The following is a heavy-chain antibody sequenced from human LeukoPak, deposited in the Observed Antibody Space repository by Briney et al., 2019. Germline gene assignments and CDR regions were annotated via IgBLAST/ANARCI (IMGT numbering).Heavy chain of an antibody. J-gene: IGHJ4*02. CDR2: ISYNGGVT. D-gene: IGHD4-11*01. CDR1: GFTFSSYA. Sequence: PGGSLRLSCAASGFTFSSYAMNWVRQPPGKGLEWVSAISYNGGVTYYAESVKGRFTISRDNYKNTLYLQMNSLRADDTAIYYCTKVALTTENFDLWGQGTLVTVSS. V-gene: IGHV3-23*01. CDR3: TKVALTTENFDL.